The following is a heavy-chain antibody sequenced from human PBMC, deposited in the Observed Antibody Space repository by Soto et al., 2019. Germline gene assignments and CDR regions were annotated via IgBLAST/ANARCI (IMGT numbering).Heavy chain of an antibody. Sequence: GGSLRLSCAASGFTFRTYGMHWVRQAPGKGLEWVAVTWYDGSNKYYADSVKGRFTISRDNSNNTLYLQMNSLRAEDTAVYYCARDQADYDFWSAFYTDTESRGHFYGMDVWGQGTTVTVS. J-gene: IGHJ6*02. CDR1: GFTFRTYG. D-gene: IGHD3-3*01. V-gene: IGHV3-33*01. CDR2: TWYDGSNK. CDR3: ARDQADYDFWSAFYTDTESRGHFYGMDV.